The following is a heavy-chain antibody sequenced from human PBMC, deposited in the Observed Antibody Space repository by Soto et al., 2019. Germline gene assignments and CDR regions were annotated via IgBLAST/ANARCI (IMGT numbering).Heavy chain of an antibody. CDR3: ARDRALVDIVATSETFDI. J-gene: IGHJ3*02. Sequence: ASVKVSCKASGYTFTSYGISLVRQAPGQGLEWMGWISAYNGNTNYAQKLQGRVTMTTDTSTSTAYMELRSLRSDDTAVYYCARDRALVDIVATSETFDIWGQGTMVTVSS. D-gene: IGHD5-12*01. CDR1: GYTFTSYG. CDR2: ISAYNGNT. V-gene: IGHV1-18*01.